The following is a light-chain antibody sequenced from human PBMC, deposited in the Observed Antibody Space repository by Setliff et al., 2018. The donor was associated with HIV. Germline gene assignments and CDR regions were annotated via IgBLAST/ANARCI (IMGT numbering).Light chain of an antibody. Sequence: QSVLAQPASVSGSPGQSITISCTGTSSDVGGYNHVSWYQQHPGQAPKLMIYDVTTRPSGVSSRFSGSKSGNAASLTISGLQAEDEADYYCNSYSTSSTPLYVFGTGTKVTVL. J-gene: IGLJ1*01. CDR3: NSYSTSSTPLYV. CDR2: DVT. V-gene: IGLV2-14*03. CDR1: SSDVGGYNH.